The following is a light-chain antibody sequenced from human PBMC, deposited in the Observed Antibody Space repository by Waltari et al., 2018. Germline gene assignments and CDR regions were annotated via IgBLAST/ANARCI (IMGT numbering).Light chain of an antibody. Sequence: DIQMTQSPSLLSASLGDRVIITCRASQSISSYLAWYQQKPGKAPKLLIFKASGLEGGVPSRFSGSGSGTDFTLTISSLQADDFATYYCQQYNNYPLTFAQGTKVDIK. CDR1: QSISSY. CDR3: QQYNNYPLT. J-gene: IGKJ1*01. V-gene: IGKV1-5*03. CDR2: KAS.